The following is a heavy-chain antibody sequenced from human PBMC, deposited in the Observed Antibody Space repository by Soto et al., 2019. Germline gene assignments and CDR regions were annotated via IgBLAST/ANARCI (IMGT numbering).Heavy chain of an antibody. CDR3: AKGGYSYAYERYYFDY. Sequence: GGSLRLSCAASGFTFSRYAMSWVRQAPGKGLEWVSAISGSGGSTYYADSVKGRFTIARDNSKTTLYLQMNSLRGEDTAVYYCAKGGYSYAYERYYFDYSGQGTLVTVSS. CDR1: GFTFSRYA. CDR2: ISGSGGST. D-gene: IGHD5-18*01. V-gene: IGHV3-23*01. J-gene: IGHJ4*02.